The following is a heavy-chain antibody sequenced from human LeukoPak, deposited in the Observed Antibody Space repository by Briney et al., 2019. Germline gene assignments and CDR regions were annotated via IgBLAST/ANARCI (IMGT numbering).Heavy chain of an antibody. CDR2: ISAYNGNT. V-gene: IGHV1-18*01. D-gene: IGHD1-26*01. CDR1: GYTLTELS. CDR3: ARGGIVGAPLDY. Sequence: ASVKVSCKVSGYTLTELSMHWVRQAPGKGLEWMGWISAYNGNTNYAQKLQGRVTMTTDTSTSTAYMELRSLRSDDTAVYYCARGGIVGAPLDYWGQGTLVTVSS. J-gene: IGHJ4*02.